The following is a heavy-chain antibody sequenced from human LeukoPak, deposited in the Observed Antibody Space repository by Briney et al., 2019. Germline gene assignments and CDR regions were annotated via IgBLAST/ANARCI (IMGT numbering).Heavy chain of an antibody. CDR1: GFNINDYY. CDR2: IGDGGRDI. D-gene: IGHD3-10*01. Sequence: GGSLRLSCAASGFNINDYYMAWIRQVSGKGLEWLSYIGDGGRDINYAAFVKGRFTISRDNARNSLYLRLNSLRVEDTAVYYCATGRQIREADYWGQGTLVTVAS. V-gene: IGHV3-11*01. J-gene: IGHJ4*02. CDR3: ATGRQIREADY.